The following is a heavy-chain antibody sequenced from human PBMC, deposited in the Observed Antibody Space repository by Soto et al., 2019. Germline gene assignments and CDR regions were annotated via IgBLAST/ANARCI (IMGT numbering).Heavy chain of an antibody. J-gene: IGHJ6*03. CDR3: ASVQDIVVDMDV. Sequence: GGSLRLSCAASGFTFSSYSMNWVRQAPGKGLEWVSSISSSSSYIYYADSVKGRFTISRDNAKNSLYLQMNSLRAEDTAVYYCASVQDIVVDMDVWGKGTTVTVSS. D-gene: IGHD2-15*01. CDR2: ISSSSSYI. CDR1: GFTFSSYS. V-gene: IGHV3-21*01.